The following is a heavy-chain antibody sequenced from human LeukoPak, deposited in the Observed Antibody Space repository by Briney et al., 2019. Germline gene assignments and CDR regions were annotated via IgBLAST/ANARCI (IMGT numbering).Heavy chain of an antibody. V-gene: IGHV3-7*01. Sequence: GGFLRLSCAASGFTFSRYWKSWVRQAPGKGLEWVANIKQDGSEKYYVDSVKGRFTISRDNAKNSVYLQMNSLRAEDTAVYYCARDSGYYGLAFDYWGQGTLVTVSS. D-gene: IGHD3-22*01. CDR2: IKQDGSEK. J-gene: IGHJ4*02. CDR3: ARDSGYYGLAFDY. CDR1: GFTFSRYW.